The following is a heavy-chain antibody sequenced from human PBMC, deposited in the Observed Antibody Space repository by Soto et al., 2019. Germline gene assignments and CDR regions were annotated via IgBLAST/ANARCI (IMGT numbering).Heavy chain of an antibody. V-gene: IGHV3-30*03. CDR2: ISDDGRDK. CDR1: GFTFRSYG. D-gene: IGHD6-6*01. J-gene: IGHJ4*02. CDR3: ARDRSNSWTFDY. Sequence: QVQLVESGGGVVQPEKSLRLSCAASGFTFRSYGIHWVRQAPGKGLEWVALISDDGRDKYYADSVKGRFTISRDNFKNTVDLQMNGLRVEDTAVYFCARDRSNSWTFDYWGQGTLVTVSS.